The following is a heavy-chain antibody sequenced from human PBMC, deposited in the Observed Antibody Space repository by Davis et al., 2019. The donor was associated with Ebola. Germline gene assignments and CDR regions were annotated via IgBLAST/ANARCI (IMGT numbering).Heavy chain of an antibody. J-gene: IGHJ6*02. CDR2: IIPILGIA. CDR3: ARGIAGNYYYGMDV. CDR1: GGTFSSYT. V-gene: IGHV1-69*02. Sequence: AASVKVSCKASGGTFSSYTIRWVRQAPGQGLEWMGRIIPILGIANYAQKFQGRVTITADKSTSTAYMELSSLRSEDTAVYYCARGIAGNYYYGMDVWGQGTTVTVSS. D-gene: IGHD2-21*01.